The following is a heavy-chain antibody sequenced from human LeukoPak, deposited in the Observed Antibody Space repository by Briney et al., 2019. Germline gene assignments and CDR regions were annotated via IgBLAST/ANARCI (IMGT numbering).Heavy chain of an antibody. CDR2: IKSKTDGGTT. Sequence: GGSLRLSCAASGLTFSNAWMSWVRQAPGKGLEWVGRIKSKTDGGTTDYAAPVKGRFTISRDDSKNTLYLQMNSLKTEDTAVYYCTTTILTYGDSTSFDYWGQGTLVTVSS. D-gene: IGHD4-17*01. CDR3: TTTILTYGDSTSFDY. V-gene: IGHV3-15*01. CDR1: GLTFSNAW. J-gene: IGHJ4*02.